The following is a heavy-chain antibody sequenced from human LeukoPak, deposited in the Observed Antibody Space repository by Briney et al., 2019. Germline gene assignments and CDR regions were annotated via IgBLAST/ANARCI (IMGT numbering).Heavy chain of an antibody. CDR1: GGSISRYY. J-gene: IGHJ4*02. V-gene: IGHV4-59*01. CDR3: ARRTGYYDGFDY. D-gene: IGHD3/OR15-3a*01. Sequence: SEPLSLTFTVSGGSISRYYWSWIRPPPGKGLEWIGYIYYSGSTNYNPSLKSRVTISLDTSKNQFSLKLSSVTAADTAMYYCARRTGYYDGFDYWGQGTLVTVSS. CDR2: IYYSGST.